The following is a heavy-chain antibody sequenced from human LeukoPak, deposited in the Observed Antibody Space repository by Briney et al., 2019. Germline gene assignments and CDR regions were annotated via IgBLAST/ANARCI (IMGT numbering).Heavy chain of an antibody. Sequence: GGSLRLSCAASGFTFSSYAMSWVRQAPGKGLEWVSAISGSGGSTYYADSVKGRFTISRDNSKNTLYLQMNSLRAEDTAVYYCAKGRQWLVLSPLYFDLWGRGTLVTVSS. CDR1: GFTFSSYA. D-gene: IGHD6-19*01. V-gene: IGHV3-23*01. CDR3: AKGRQWLVLSPLYFDL. CDR2: ISGSGGST. J-gene: IGHJ2*01.